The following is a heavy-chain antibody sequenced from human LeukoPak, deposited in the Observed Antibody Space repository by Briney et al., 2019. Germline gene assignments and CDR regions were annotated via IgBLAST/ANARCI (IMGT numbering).Heavy chain of an antibody. CDR2: LYYSAST. Sequence: LYYSASTNYHPSLKSRVTISVDTSKNHFSLKLSSVTAADTAVYYCASIEMATISGAFDIWGQGTMVTVSS. V-gene: IGHV4-59*08. D-gene: IGHD5-24*01. J-gene: IGHJ3*02. CDR3: ASIEMATISGAFDI.